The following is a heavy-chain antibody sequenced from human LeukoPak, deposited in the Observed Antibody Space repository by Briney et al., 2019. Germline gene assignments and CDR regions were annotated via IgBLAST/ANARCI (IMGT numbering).Heavy chain of an antibody. D-gene: IGHD3-22*01. V-gene: IGHV4-59*01. CDR2: YYSGST. CDR3: ARGPYYYDSSGWFDY. Sequence: SETLSLTCTVSGDSISSYYWTWIRQPPGKGLEWIGYYYSGSTNYNPSLNSRVTISVDTSKNQFSLKLSSVTAADTAVYYCARGPYYYDSSGWFDYWGQGTLVTVSS. J-gene: IGHJ4*02. CDR1: GDSISSYY.